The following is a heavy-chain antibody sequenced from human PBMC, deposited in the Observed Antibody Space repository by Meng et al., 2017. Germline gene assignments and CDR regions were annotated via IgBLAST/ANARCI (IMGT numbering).Heavy chain of an antibody. D-gene: IGHD6-19*01. CDR3: ARAIAVSGTGRFDY. V-gene: IGHV1-3*01. J-gene: IGHJ4*02. CDR1: GYTFTTYA. CDR2: INAGNSDT. Sequence: QFHISQSGAEVKKPGASVKVSCKASGYTFTTYAIHWVRQAPGQRLEWMGWINAGNSDTKYSQKLQGRVTITRDTSASTVYMEVSSLRSEDTGVYYCARAIAVSGTGRFDYWGQGTLVTVSS.